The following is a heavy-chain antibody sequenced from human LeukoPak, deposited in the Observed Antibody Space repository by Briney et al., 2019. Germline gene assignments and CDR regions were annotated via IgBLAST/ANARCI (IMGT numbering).Heavy chain of an antibody. CDR1: GFTFSTNY. CDR2: LYSGSDT. CDR3: ARVGDHFHWFLDL. D-gene: IGHD2-21*01. V-gene: IGHV3-53*01. J-gene: IGHJ2*01. Sequence: GGSLTLSCAASGFTFSTNYMNWVRQAPGKGLEWVSILYSGSDTYYSDSVKGRFTISRDNSRNILFLHMNSLKAEDTAIYYCARVGDHFHWFLDLWGRGTLVAVSS.